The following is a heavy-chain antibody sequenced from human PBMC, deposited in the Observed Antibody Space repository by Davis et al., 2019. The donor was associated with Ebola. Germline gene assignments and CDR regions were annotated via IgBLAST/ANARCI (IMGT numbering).Heavy chain of an antibody. J-gene: IGHJ5*02. Sequence: ASVKVSCKASGYTFTGYYMHWVRQAPGQGLEWMGWMNPNSGGTNYAQKFQGRVTMTRDTSTSTVYMELRSLRSDDTAVYYCARDTVVNWFDPWGQGTLVTVSS. V-gene: IGHV1-2*02. CDR2: MNPNSGGT. CDR1: GYTFTGYY. D-gene: IGHD4-23*01. CDR3: ARDTVVNWFDP.